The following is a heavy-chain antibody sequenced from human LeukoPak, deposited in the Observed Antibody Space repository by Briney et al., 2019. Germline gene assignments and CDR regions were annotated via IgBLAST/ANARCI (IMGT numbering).Heavy chain of an antibody. V-gene: IGHV1-69*01. D-gene: IGHD1-26*01. J-gene: IGHJ2*01. Sequence: SVNVSCKASGGTFSSYAISWVRQAPGQGLEWMGGIIPIFGTANYAQKFQGRVTITADESTSTAYMELSSLRSEDTAVYYCARSSGSYPTPYWYFDLWGRGTLVTVSS. CDR2: IIPIFGTA. CDR1: GGTFSSYA. CDR3: ARSSGSYPTPYWYFDL.